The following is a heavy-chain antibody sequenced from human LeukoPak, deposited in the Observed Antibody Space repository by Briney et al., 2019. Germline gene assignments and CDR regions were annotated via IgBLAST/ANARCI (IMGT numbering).Heavy chain of an antibody. CDR3: ASSSSGWYGCVY. CDR1: GGTFSSYA. D-gene: IGHD6-19*01. Sequence: SVKVSCKASGGTFSSYAISWVRQAPGQGLEWMGGIIPIFGTANYAQEFQGRVTITTDESTSTAYMELSSLRSEDTAVYYCASSSSGWYGCVYWGQGTLVTVSS. CDR2: IIPIFGTA. V-gene: IGHV1-69*05. J-gene: IGHJ4*02.